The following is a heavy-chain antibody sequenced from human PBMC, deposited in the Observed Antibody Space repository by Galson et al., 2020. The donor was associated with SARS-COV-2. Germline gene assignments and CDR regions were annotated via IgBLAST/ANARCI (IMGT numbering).Heavy chain of an antibody. CDR2: ISAGGITI. Sequence: GESLKISCAASGFTFSDREMNWVRQAPGKGLEWLSYISAGGITIYYADSVKGRFTISRDNAKNSLSLQMSSLRAEDTATYYCATGDNWFDNWGQGTLVTVSS. V-gene: IGHV3-48*03. CDR3: ATGDNWFDN. CDR1: GFTFSDRE. D-gene: IGHD7-27*01. J-gene: IGHJ5*02.